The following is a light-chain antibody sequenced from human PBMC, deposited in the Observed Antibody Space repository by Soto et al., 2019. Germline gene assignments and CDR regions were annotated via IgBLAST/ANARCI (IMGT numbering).Light chain of an antibody. CDR3: SSPTSSTTLG. CDR2: DVN. CDR1: SSDVGTYNS. Sequence: QSVLTQPASVSGSSGQSITISCTGTSSDVGTYNSVSWYQQHPGKAPKLIIYDVNNRPSGVSNRFSGSKSGNTASLTISGLQAEDEADYFCSSPTSSTTLGFGGWTKLTVL. V-gene: IGLV2-14*03. J-gene: IGLJ2*01.